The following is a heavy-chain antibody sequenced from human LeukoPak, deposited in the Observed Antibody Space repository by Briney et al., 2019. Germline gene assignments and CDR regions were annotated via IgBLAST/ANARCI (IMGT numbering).Heavy chain of an antibody. V-gene: IGHV3-21*01. CDR3: ARVGNWNLKYQFYYLDV. D-gene: IGHD1-20*01. CDR1: GFTFNNYS. J-gene: IGHJ6*03. Sequence: PGGSLRLSCAASGFTFNNYSMNWVRQAPGKGLEWVSSISNSSSYIYYADSLKGRFTISRDNAKNSLYLQMNSLRAEDTAVYYCARVGNWNLKYQFYYLDVWGKGTTVTVSS. CDR2: ISNSSSYI.